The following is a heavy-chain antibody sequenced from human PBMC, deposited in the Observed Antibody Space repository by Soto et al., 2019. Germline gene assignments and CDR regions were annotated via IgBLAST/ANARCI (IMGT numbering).Heavy chain of an antibody. CDR1: GFTFSSYG. CDR3: AKDHLRLLWFGEGGMDV. D-gene: IGHD3-10*01. CDR2: ISYDGSNK. J-gene: IGHJ6*02. V-gene: IGHV3-30*18. Sequence: QVQLVESGGGVVQPGRSLRLSCAASGFTFSSYGMHWVRQAPGKGLEWVAVISYDGSNKYYADSVKGRFTISRDNSKNTLYLQMNSLRAEDTAVYYCAKDHLRLLWFGEGGMDVWGQGTTVTVSS.